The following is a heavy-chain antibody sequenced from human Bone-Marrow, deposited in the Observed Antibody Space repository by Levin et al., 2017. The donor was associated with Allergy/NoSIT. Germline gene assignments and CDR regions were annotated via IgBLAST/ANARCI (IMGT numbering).Heavy chain of an antibody. J-gene: IGHJ3*01. V-gene: IGHV4-30-4*01. CDR2: IYNIRTT. Sequence: SETLSLTCSVSGGFSVSNDKFQWSWIRQPPGKGLQWIGSIYNIRTTYYNPSLKSRLSISVDTPKNQISLHLTSVTAADTAVYFCARDLWTGGPDDAFDLWGQGTLVTVSS. CDR3: ARDLWTGGPDDAFDL. D-gene: IGHD3/OR15-3a*01. CDR1: GGFSVSNDKFQ.